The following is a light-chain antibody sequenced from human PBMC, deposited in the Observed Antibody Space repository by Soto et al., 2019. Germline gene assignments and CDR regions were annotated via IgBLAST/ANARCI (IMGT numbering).Light chain of an antibody. V-gene: IGLV2-8*01. J-gene: IGLJ1*01. CDR1: SSDVGGFNS. CDR3: SSYTGSKNYV. CDR2: EVN. Sequence: QSALTQPPSASGSPGQSVTISCTGSSSDVGGFNSVSWYQQHPGKAPKLMIYEVNKRPSGVPDRFSGSKSGYTASLTVSGLQAEDEGDYYCSSYTGSKNYVFGTGTKLTVL.